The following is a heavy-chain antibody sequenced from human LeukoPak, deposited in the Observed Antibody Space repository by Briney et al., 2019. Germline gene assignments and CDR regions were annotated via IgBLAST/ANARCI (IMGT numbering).Heavy chain of an antibody. Sequence: RSGGSLRLSCAASGFTFSSYAMSWVRQAPGKGLEWVSAISGSGGSTYYADSVKGRFTISRDNSKNTLYLQMNSLRAEDTAVYYCARGGGTIVVVITLFDYWGQGTLVTVSS. CDR3: ARGGGTIVVVITLFDY. J-gene: IGHJ4*02. V-gene: IGHV3-23*01. CDR1: GFTFSSYA. D-gene: IGHD3-22*01. CDR2: ISGSGGST.